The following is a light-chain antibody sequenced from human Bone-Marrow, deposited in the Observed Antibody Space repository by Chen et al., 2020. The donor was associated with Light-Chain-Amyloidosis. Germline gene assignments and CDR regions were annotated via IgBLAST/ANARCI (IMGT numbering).Light chain of an antibody. Sequence: QSALTQPASVSGSPGPTITISCPGSSSDVGTYNLVSWYQQHPGKAPKVMNYEVNRRPSGVSNRSSGSKSGNTASLTISGLQAEDEADYYCCSYAGSSTLVFGGGTKVTVL. CDR3: CSYAGSSTLV. J-gene: IGLJ3*02. CDR1: SSDVGTYNL. V-gene: IGLV2-23*02. CDR2: EVN.